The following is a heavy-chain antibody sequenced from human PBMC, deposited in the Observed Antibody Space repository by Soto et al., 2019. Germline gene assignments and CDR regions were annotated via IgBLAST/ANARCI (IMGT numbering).Heavy chain of an antibody. CDR2: INPNSGGT. V-gene: IGHV1-2*02. J-gene: IGHJ6*02. Sequence: ASVKVSCKASGYTFTGYYMHWVRQAPGQGLEWMGWINPNSGGTNYAQKFQGRVTMTRDTSISTAYMELSRLRSDDTAVYYCARDYSGYTSPDYYYYGMDVWGQGTPVTISS. CDR1: GYTFTGYY. D-gene: IGHD5-12*01. CDR3: ARDYSGYTSPDYYYYGMDV.